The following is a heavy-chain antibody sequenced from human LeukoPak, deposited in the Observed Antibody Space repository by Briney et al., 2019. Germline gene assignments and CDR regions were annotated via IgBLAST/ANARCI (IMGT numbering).Heavy chain of an antibody. CDR3: ARGDGFYYDSSGYPNDY. CDR2: IYTSGST. V-gene: IGHV4-61*09. D-gene: IGHD3-22*01. CDR1: GGSISSGSYD. Sequence: SETLSLTCTVSGGSISSGSYDWYWIRQPAGKGLEWIGHIYTSGSTDYNPSLKSRVTISVATSKNQFSLKLSSVTAADTAVYYCARGDGFYYDSSGYPNDYWGQGTLVTVSS. J-gene: IGHJ4*02.